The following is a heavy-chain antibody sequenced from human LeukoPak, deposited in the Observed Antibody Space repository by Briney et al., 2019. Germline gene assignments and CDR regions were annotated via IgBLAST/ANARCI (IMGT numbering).Heavy chain of an antibody. CDR1: GFTFSNYW. CDR2: IKQDGSEK. CDR3: ARVTGYSSGWYIFYYCYMDV. V-gene: IGHV3-7*04. Sequence: GGSLRLSCAASGFTFSNYWMSWVRQAPGKGLEWVANIKQDGSEKYYVDSVKGRFTISRDNAKNSLYLQMNSLRAEDTAVYYCARVTGYSSGWYIFYYCYMDVWGKGTTVTVSS. D-gene: IGHD6-19*01. J-gene: IGHJ6*03.